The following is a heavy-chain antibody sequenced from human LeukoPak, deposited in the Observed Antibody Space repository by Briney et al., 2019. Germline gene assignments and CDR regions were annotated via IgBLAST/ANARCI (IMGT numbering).Heavy chain of an antibody. CDR2: IYYGGNT. CDR1: GGSVSSGVYS. D-gene: IGHD3-22*01. J-gene: IGHJ4*02. CDR3: ARDRYYYDSSGYSLDY. V-gene: IGHV4-30-4*07. Sequence: PSETLSLTCAVSGGSVSSGVYSWSWVRQPPGKGLEWIGYIYYGGNTYYNPSLKSRLTISLDTSNNQFSLKLSSVTAADTAVYYCARDRYYYDSSGYSLDYWGQGTLVTVSS.